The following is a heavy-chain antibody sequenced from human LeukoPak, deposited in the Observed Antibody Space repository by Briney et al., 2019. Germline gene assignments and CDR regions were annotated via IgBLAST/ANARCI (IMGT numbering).Heavy chain of an antibody. Sequence: GRSLRLSCAASGFTFSSYAMHWVRQAPGKGLEWVAVISYDGSNKYYADSVKGRFTISRDNSKNTLYLQMNSLRAEDTAVYYCARDRRPYYWGQGTLVTVPS. D-gene: IGHD6-6*01. CDR3: ARDRRPYY. V-gene: IGHV3-30*04. J-gene: IGHJ4*02. CDR1: GFTFSSYA. CDR2: ISYDGSNK.